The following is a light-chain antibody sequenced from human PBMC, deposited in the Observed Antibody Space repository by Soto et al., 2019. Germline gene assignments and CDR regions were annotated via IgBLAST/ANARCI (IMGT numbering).Light chain of an antibody. J-gene: IGKJ5*01. V-gene: IGKV3D-15*01. CDR2: RIS. CDR3: QQHYQWPIT. Sequence: EIVMTQSPATLSVSPGERATLSCRASQGIGSTLAWYQQKPGQAPRLLLYRISTRATGIAARFSGSGSGTEFTLTINSLQSEDFAVYYCQQHYQWPITFGQGTRLEIK. CDR1: QGIGST.